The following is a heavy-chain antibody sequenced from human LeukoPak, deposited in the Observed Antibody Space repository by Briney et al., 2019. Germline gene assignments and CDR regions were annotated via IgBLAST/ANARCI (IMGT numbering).Heavy chain of an antibody. CDR2: IFSGST. CDR1: GGSVSTSSYY. Sequence: SETLSLTCSVSGGSVSTSSYYWDWIRQPPGKGLEWIGNIFSGSTYYNPSHKSRVTISVDTSKKQFSLKLSSVTAADTAVYYCARGVDYYGVWGQGTLVTVSS. CDR3: ARGVDYYGV. V-gene: IGHV4-39*07. J-gene: IGHJ4*02. D-gene: IGHD3-10*01.